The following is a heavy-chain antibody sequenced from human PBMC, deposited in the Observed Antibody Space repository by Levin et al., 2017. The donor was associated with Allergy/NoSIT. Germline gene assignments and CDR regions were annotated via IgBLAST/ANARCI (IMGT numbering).Heavy chain of an antibody. CDR2: ISGSGGST. CDR3: AKAYGSGSYYHP. J-gene: IGHJ5*02. Sequence: GESLKISCAASGFTFSSYAMSWVRQAPGKGLEWVSAISGSGGSTYYADSVKGRFTISRDNSKNTLYLQMNSLRAEDTAVYYCAKAYGSGSYYHPWGQGTLVTVSS. D-gene: IGHD3-10*01. CDR1: GFTFSSYA. V-gene: IGHV3-23*01.